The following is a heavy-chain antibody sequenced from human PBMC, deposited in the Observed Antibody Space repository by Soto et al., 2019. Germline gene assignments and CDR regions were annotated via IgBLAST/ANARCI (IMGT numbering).Heavy chain of an antibody. D-gene: IGHD6-13*01. CDR3: AREGIHSGYSSSWYTDAFAI. CDR2: TYYRSKWYN. CDR1: GDSVSSNSAA. V-gene: IGHV6-1*01. Sequence: PSQTLSLTCAISGDSVSSNSAAWNWIRQSPSRGLEWLGRTYYRSKWYNDYAVSVKSRITINPDTSKNQFSLQLDSVTPEDTAVYYCAREGIHSGYSSSWYTDAFAIWGQGTMVTVSS. J-gene: IGHJ3*02.